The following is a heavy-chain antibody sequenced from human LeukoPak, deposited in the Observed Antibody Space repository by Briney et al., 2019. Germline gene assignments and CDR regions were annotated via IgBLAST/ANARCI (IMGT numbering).Heavy chain of an antibody. J-gene: IGHJ4*02. CDR1: GGSISSGNW. D-gene: IGHD3-22*01. Sequence: MSSETLSLTCAVSGGSISSGNWWSWVRQPPGKGLEWIGEIHPSGSTNYNPSLKSRVTISVDKSKNHFSLKLSSVTAADTAMYYCAREGSSGYSWLYWGQGTLVTVSS. V-gene: IGHV4-4*02. CDR2: IHPSGST. CDR3: AREGSSGYSWLY.